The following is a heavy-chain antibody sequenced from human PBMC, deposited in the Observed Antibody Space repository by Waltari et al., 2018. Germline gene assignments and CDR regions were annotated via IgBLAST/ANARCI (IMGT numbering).Heavy chain of an antibody. V-gene: IGHV3-7*01. D-gene: IGHD3-10*01. CDR1: GFTLRSLW. CDR2: MNQDGSEK. CDR3: VGWFGYLFNY. J-gene: IGHJ4*02. Sequence: EVQLVESGGGLVQPGGSLRPSCAASGFTLRSLWLSWVRQAPGKGLEWVANMNQDGSEKFYVDSVKGRFTMPRDNAKNSLYLQMNSLRVEDTAVYYCVGWFGYLFNYWGQGTLVTVSS.